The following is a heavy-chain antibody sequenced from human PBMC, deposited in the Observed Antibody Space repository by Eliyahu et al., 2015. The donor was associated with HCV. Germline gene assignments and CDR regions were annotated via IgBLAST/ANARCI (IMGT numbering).Heavy chain of an antibody. CDR3: VRELAASAXDY. J-gene: IGHJ4*02. V-gene: IGHV3-72*01. D-gene: IGHD6-25*01. CDR1: GFTFSHHY. Sequence: EVQLVDSGGGLVQPGGSLRLSCAASGFTFSHHYLDWVRQPPXKGLXWVGRSRNKANNYATEYAASVKGRFTISRDDSQNSLFLQMNSLQIEDTAVYYCVRELAASAXDYWGQGTLVTVSS. CDR2: SRNKANNYAT.